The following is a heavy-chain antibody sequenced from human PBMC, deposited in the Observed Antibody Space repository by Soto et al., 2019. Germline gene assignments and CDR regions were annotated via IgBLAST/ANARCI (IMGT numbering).Heavy chain of an antibody. D-gene: IGHD3-10*01. CDR3: ARDPGPPLYYYGSGSYYDYYYYGMDV. J-gene: IGHJ6*02. Sequence: GGSLRLSCAASGFTVTSNYMSWVRQAPGKGLEWVSVIYSGGSTYYADSVKGRFTISRDNSKNTLYLQMNSLRAEDTAVYYCARDPGPPLYYYGSGSYYDYYYYGMDVWGQGTTVTVSS. CDR1: GFTVTSNY. CDR2: IYSGGST. V-gene: IGHV3-53*01.